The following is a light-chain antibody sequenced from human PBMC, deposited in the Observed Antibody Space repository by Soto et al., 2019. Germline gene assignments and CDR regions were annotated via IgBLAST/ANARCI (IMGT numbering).Light chain of an antibody. J-gene: IGKJ2*01. CDR2: GAS. Sequence: EIVLTQSPGTLSLSPGERATLSCRASQSVSSSYLAWYQQKAGQAPRLLIYGASNRATGIPDRFSGSGSGTDFILTISRLEPEDFAVYYCQQYDSSPYTFGQGTKLEIK. V-gene: IGKV3-20*01. CDR1: QSVSSSY. CDR3: QQYDSSPYT.